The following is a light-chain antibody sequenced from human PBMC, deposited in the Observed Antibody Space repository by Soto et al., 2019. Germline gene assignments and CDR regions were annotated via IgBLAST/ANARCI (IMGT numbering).Light chain of an antibody. V-gene: IGLV2-11*01. CDR2: DVT. CDR3: CAHVGSSTYV. Sequence: QSALTQPRSVSGSPGQSVTISCTGTSSDVDDYVSWYQQHPGKAPKVIIYDVTKRPSGVPDRFSGSKSDNTASLTVSGLQAEDEADYYCCAHVGSSTYVFGSGTQLTVL. CDR1: SSDVDDY. J-gene: IGLJ6*01.